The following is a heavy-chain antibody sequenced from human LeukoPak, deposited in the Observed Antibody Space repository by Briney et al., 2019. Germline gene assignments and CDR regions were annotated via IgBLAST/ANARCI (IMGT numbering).Heavy chain of an antibody. CDR3: ASFYDILTGYYNWDY. CDR2: MNPNSGNT. Sequence: ASVKVSCKASGYTFTSYDINWVRQATGQGLEWMGWMNPNSGNTGYAQKFQGRVTMTRSTSISTAYMELSSLRSEDAAVYYCASFYDILTGYYNWDYWGQGTLVTVSS. D-gene: IGHD3-9*01. CDR1: GYTFTSYD. V-gene: IGHV1-8*01. J-gene: IGHJ4*02.